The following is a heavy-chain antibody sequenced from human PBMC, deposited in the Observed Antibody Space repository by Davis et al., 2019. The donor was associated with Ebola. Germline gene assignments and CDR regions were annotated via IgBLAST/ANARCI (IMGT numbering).Heavy chain of an antibody. CDR2: INPSGGST. V-gene: IGHV1-46*01. CDR3: ARVGGPVTALYYFDY. Sequence: ASVKVSCKASGYTFTSYYMHWVRQAPGQGLEWMGIINPSGGSTNYAQKFQGRVTMTRDTSTSTVYMELSSLRSEDTAVYYCARVGGPVTALYYFDYWGQGTLVTVSS. J-gene: IGHJ4*02. D-gene: IGHD4-11*01. CDR1: GYTFTSYY.